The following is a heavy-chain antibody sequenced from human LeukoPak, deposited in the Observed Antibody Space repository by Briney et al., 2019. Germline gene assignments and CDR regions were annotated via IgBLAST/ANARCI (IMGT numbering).Heavy chain of an antibody. Sequence: PSETLSLTCAVSGGSISSSNWWSWVRQPPGKGLEWIGEIYHNGSTNYNPSLKSRVTISVDKSKNQFSLKLSSVTAADTAVYYCARDYYDSSGYSQGYFDYWGQGTLVTVSS. CDR2: IYHNGST. CDR1: GGSISSSNW. V-gene: IGHV4-4*02. D-gene: IGHD3-22*01. CDR3: ARDYYDSSGYSQGYFDY. J-gene: IGHJ4*02.